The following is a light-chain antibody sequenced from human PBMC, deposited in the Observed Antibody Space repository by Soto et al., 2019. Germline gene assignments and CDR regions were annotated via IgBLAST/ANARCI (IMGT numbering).Light chain of an antibody. CDR2: SNN. J-gene: IGLJ2*01. CDR1: SSNIGINT. CDR3: ATWDDSLNSRVI. V-gene: IGLV1-44*01. Sequence: QSALTQPPSASGTPGQRVTISCSGSSSNIGINTVNWYQHVPGTAPKLLIYSNNHRPSGVPARFSGSNSGTSASLAISGLQSEDEADYYCATWDDSLNSRVIFGGGTKLTVL.